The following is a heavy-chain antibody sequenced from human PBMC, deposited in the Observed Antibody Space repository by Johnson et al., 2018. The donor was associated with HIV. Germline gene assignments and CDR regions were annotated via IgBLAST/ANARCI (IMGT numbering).Heavy chain of an antibody. CDR3: ARDPNTYYSFWSGMRAFDI. CDR1: GFIFSSYG. V-gene: IGHV3-30*03. CDR2: ISYDGSNK. D-gene: IGHD3-3*01. Sequence: QVQVVESGGGVVQPGRSLRLSCVASGFIFSSYGMHWVRQAPGKGLEWVAVISYDGSNKYYADSVKGRFTISRDNAKNSLYLQMNSLRAEDTAVYYCARDPNTYYSFWSGMRAFDIWGQGTMVTVSP. J-gene: IGHJ3*02.